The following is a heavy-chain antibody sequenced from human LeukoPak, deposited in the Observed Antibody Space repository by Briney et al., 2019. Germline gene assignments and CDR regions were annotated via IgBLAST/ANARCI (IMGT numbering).Heavy chain of an antibody. CDR3: ARDNGENYHTAFDY. V-gene: IGHV3-74*01. D-gene: IGHD2-8*01. J-gene: IGHJ4*02. CDR1: GFTFSSYW. CDR2: INSDGSST. Sequence: GGSLRLSCAASGFTFSSYWMHWVRQAPGKGLVWVSRINSDGSSTSYADSVKGRFTISRDNAKNTLYLQMNSLRVDDTAVYYCARDNGENYHTAFDYWGQGTLVTVSS.